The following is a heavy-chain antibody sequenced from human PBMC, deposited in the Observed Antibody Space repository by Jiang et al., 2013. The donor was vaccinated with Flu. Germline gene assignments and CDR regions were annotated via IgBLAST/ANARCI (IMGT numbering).Heavy chain of an antibody. J-gene: IGHJ6*04. Sequence: VQLLESGGGLIQQGGFLRLSCEASGFTFSTYAMTWVRLAPGKGLEWVTGISRNAYKTYYADSVKGRFTISRDNLRNTLYLQMNSLRAEDTAVYYCAKCNYNSDTYPYYFFFGLDVWGTGTTVTVSS. CDR1: GFTFSTYA. V-gene: IGHV3-23*01. D-gene: IGHD3-10*01. CDR2: ISRNAYKT. CDR3: AKCNYNSDTYPYYFFFGLDV.